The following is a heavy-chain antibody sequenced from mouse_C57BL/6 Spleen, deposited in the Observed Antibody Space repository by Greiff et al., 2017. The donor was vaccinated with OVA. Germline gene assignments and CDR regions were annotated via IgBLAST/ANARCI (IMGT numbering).Heavy chain of an antibody. J-gene: IGHJ1*03. CDR3: ARGVLRSYFDV. CDR2: INPNNGGT. D-gene: IGHD1-1*01. Sequence: VQLQQSGPELVKPGASVKISCKASGYTFTDYYMNWVKQSHGKSLEWIGDINPNNGGTSYNQKFKGKATLTVDKSSSTAYMELRSLTSEDSAVYYCARGVLRSYFDVWGTGTTVTVSS. V-gene: IGHV1-26*01. CDR1: GYTFTDYY.